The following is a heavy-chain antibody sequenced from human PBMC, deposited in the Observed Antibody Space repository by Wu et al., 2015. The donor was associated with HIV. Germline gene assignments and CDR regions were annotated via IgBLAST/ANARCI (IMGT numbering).Heavy chain of an antibody. CDR1: GDIFTSYA. CDR2: ISTYSGDS. Sequence: QVQLVQSGAELKKPGSSVKVSCKASGDIFTSYAISWVRQAPGQGLEWMGWISTYSGDSNYAERLQDRITMTTDTSTTTAYMEMRGLRSDDTAVYYCARGQRNWYFDLWGRGTLVTVSS. V-gene: IGHV1-18*01. J-gene: IGHJ2*01. CDR3: ARGQRNWYFDL.